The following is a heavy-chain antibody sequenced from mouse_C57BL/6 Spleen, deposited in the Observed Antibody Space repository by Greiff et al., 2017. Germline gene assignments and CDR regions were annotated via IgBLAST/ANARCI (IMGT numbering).Heavy chain of an antibody. V-gene: IGHV3-1*01. CDR1: GYSITSGYD. CDR3: ARGMEGAWFAY. D-gene: IGHD2-3*01. Sequence: EVKLQESGPGMVKPSQSLSLTCTVTGYSITSGYDWHWIRHFPGNKLEWMGYISYSGSTNYNPSLKSRISITHDTSKNHFFLKLNSLTTEDTATYYCARGMEGAWFAYWGQGTLVTVSA. J-gene: IGHJ3*01. CDR2: ISYSGST.